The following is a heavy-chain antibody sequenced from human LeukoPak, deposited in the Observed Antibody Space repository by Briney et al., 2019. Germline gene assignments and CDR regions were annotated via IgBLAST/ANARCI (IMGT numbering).Heavy chain of an antibody. CDR1: GGSISSYC. Sequence: SETLSLTCTVSGGSISSYCWSWIRQPPGKGLEWTGYIYYSGRTNYNPSLKSRVTISVDTSKNQFSLRLNSVTAADTAVYYCARDMGGAHYGMDVWGQGTTVTVSS. CDR2: IYYSGRT. V-gene: IGHV4-59*01. J-gene: IGHJ6*02. D-gene: IGHD1-26*01. CDR3: ARDMGGAHYGMDV.